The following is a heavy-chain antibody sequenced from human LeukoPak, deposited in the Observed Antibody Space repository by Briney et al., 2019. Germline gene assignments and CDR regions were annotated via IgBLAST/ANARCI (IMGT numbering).Heavy chain of an antibody. CDR3: ARDREGGYFDY. D-gene: IGHD1-26*01. CDR1: GLTFSTSG. CDR2: IGPTGSDR. J-gene: IGHJ4*02. V-gene: IGHV3-21*06. Sequence: GGSLRLSCTASGLTFSTSGFNWVRQAPGKGLEWVASIGPTGSDRYHADSIKGRFTISRDNANNFLYLQMNSLRAEDTAVYYCARDREGGYFDYWGQGTLVTVSS.